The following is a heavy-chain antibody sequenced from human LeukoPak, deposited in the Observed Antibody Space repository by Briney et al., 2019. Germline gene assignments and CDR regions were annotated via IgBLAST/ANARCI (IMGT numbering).Heavy chain of an antibody. D-gene: IGHD1-26*01. CDR3: ARRSYEALFDY. CDR1: GGSISSYY. J-gene: IGHJ4*02. V-gene: IGHV4-59*08. CDR2: IYYSGST. Sequence: SETLSLTRTVSGGSISSYYWSWIRQPPGKGLEWIGYIYYSGSTNYNPSLKSRVTISVDTSKNQFSLKLSSVTAADTAVYYCARRSYEALFDYWGQGTLVTVSS.